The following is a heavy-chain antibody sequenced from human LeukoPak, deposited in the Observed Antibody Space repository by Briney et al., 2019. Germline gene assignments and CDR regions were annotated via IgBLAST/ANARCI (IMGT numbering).Heavy chain of an antibody. CDR3: ATIRNYDSNQIEGFQH. CDR1: GYTLTELS. V-gene: IGHV1-24*01. D-gene: IGHD3-22*01. J-gene: IGHJ1*01. Sequence: ASVKVSCKVSGYTLTELSMHWVRQAPGKGLERMGGFDPEDGETIYAQKFQGRVTMTEDTSTDTAYMELSSLRSEDTAVYYCATIRNYDSNQIEGFQHWGQGTLVTVSS. CDR2: FDPEDGET.